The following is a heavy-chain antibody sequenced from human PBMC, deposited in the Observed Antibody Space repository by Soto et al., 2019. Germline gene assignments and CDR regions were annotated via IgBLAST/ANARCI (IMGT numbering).Heavy chain of an antibody. Sequence: QVQLVQSGAEVKKPGASVKVSCKASGYTFTSYGISWVRQAPGQGLEWMGWISAYNGNTNYAQKLQGRVTMTTDTSTSTAYLELRSLRSDDTAVYFCARVTVYSSSLYMGYCSGNWFDPWGQGTLVTGSS. D-gene: IGHD6-13*01. V-gene: IGHV1-18*01. CDR1: GYTFTSYG. CDR3: ARVTVYSSSLYMGYCSGNWFDP. J-gene: IGHJ5*02. CDR2: ISAYNGNT.